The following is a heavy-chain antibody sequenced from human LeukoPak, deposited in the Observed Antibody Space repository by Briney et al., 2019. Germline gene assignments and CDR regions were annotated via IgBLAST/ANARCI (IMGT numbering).Heavy chain of an antibody. V-gene: IGHV1-46*01. Sequence: ASVKVSCKASGYTFTSYYMHWVRQAPGQGLEWMGIINPSGGSTSYAQKFQGGVTMTRDMSTSTVYMELSSLRSEDTAVYYCARGTVGYSYGYYFDYWGQGTLVTVSS. CDR2: INPSGGST. D-gene: IGHD5-18*01. CDR3: ARGTVGYSYGYYFDY. J-gene: IGHJ4*02. CDR1: GYTFTSYY.